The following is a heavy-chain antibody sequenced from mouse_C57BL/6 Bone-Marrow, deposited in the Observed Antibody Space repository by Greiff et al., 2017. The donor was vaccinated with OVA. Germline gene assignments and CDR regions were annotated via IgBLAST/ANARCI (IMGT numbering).Heavy chain of an antibody. V-gene: IGHV1-76*01. CDR3: ARGGITTVVANYAMDY. J-gene: IGHJ4*01. CDR1: GYTFTDYY. Sequence: QVQLQQSGAELVRPGASVKLSCKASGYTFTDYYINWVKQRPGQGLEWIARIYPGSGNTYYNEKFKGKATLTAEKSSSTAYMQLSSLTSEDSAVYFCARGGITTVVANYAMDYWGQGTSVTVSS. CDR2: IYPGSGNT. D-gene: IGHD1-1*01.